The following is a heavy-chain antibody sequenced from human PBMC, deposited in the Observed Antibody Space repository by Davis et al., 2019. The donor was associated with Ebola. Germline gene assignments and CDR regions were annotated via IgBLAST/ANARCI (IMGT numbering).Heavy chain of an antibody. Sequence: PGGSLRLSCVASGFTFSNYWMTWVRQAPGKGLEWVSAISGSGGSTYYADSVKGRFTISRDNSKKTLYLQMNSLRAEDTAVYYCARVKAVTGDFDYWGQGTLVTVSS. CDR2: ISGSGGST. CDR1: GFTFSNYW. CDR3: ARVKAVTGDFDY. V-gene: IGHV3-23*01. J-gene: IGHJ4*02. D-gene: IGHD7-27*01.